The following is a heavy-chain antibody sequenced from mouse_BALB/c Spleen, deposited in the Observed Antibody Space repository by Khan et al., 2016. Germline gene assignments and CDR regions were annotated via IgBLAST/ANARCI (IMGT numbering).Heavy chain of an antibody. D-gene: IGHD2-4*01. CDR1: GYTFTSYW. CDR3: TRGESTMIRGFAY. Sequence: QVQLQQPGAELVRPGASVKLSCKASGYTFTSYWINWMKQRPGQGLEWIGNIYPSDIYTNYNQKFKDKATLTVDKSSSTAYMQLSSTTYADSASYYCTRGESTMIRGFAYWGQGTLVTVSA. J-gene: IGHJ3*01. CDR2: IYPSDIYT. V-gene: IGHV1-69*02.